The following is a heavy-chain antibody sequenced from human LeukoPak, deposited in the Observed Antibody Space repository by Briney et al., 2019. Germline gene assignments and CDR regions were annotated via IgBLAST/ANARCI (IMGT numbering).Heavy chain of an antibody. CDR1: GGSISSYY. V-gene: IGHV4-59*01. CDR3: GRGVTAIPFFFCF. D-gene: IGHD2-21*02. CDR2: IYYSGST. J-gene: IGHJ4*02. Sequence: SETLSLTCTVSGGSISSYYWSWLRQPPGKGLEWIGYIYYSGSTNYNPSLKSRVTISVDTSKNQFSLKLSSVTAADTAVYYCGRGVTAIPFFFCFGGQGTLVTVSS.